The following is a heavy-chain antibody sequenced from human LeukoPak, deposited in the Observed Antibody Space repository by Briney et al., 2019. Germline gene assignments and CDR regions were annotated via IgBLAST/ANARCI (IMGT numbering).Heavy chain of an antibody. V-gene: IGHV3-23*01. CDR3: AKKEGSGYSSGWCPWFDP. Sequence: SGGSLRLSCAASGFTFSSYAMSWVRQAPGKGLEWVSAISGSGGSTYYADSVKGRFTISRDNSKDTLYLQMNSLRAEDTAVYYCAKKEGSGYSSGWCPWFDPWGQGTLVTVSS. J-gene: IGHJ5*02. CDR1: GFTFSSYA. D-gene: IGHD6-19*01. CDR2: ISGSGGST.